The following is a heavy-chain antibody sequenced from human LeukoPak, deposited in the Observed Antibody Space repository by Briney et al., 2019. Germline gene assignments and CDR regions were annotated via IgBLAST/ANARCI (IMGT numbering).Heavy chain of an antibody. CDR3: SASRPHYGDYYGLDV. Sequence: GGSLRLSCASSGFTFSSYGMHWVREAPGKGLEWVAVISYDGSHKYYADSVKGRFTISRDNSKNTLYLQMNSLRTEDTAVYFCSASRPHYGDYYGLDVWGHGTTVTFSS. D-gene: IGHD4/OR15-4a*01. CDR1: GFTFSSYG. V-gene: IGHV3-30*03. J-gene: IGHJ6*02. CDR2: ISYDGSHK.